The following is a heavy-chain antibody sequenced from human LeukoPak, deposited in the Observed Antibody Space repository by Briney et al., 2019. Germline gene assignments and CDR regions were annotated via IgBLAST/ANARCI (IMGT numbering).Heavy chain of an antibody. J-gene: IGHJ4*02. CDR1: GFTFSSHG. D-gene: IGHD3-3*01. CDR3: ARDSTPPYDFWSGYYTPETFDY. CDR2: IWHDGSNK. V-gene: IGHV3-33*01. Sequence: GGSLRLSCAASGFTFSSHGMHWVRQAPGKGLEWVAVIWHDGSNKYYADSVKGRFTISRDNSKNTLYLQMNSLRAEDTAVYYCARDSTPPYDFWSGYYTPETFDYWGQGTLVTVSS.